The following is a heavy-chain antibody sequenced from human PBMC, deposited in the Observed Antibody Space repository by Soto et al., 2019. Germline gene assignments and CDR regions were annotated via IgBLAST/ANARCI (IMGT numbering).Heavy chain of an antibody. CDR3: AQETGYTYGFQPNALDV. D-gene: IGHD5-18*01. J-gene: IGHJ6*02. Sequence: EVQLLESGGGLVQPGGSLTLSCAGSGFIFSRYAMNWVRQAPGKGLEWVSIISSRGDKTSYAESVKGRFTISRDDSKNTLFLHMNSLWAEDTAVYYCAQETGYTYGFQPNALDVWGQGTTVTVSS. CDR2: ISSRGDKT. V-gene: IGHV3-23*01. CDR1: GFIFSRYA.